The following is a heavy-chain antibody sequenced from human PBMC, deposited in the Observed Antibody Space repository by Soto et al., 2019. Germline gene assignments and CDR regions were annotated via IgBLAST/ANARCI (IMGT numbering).Heavy chain of an antibody. CDR1: GFTFSGYG. CDR2: ISFDGSTK. V-gene: IGHV3-30*18. J-gene: IGHJ6*02. D-gene: IGHD3-10*01. Sequence: QVQLVESGGGVVQPGRSLRLSCEASGFTFSGYGMHWVRQAPGKRLEWVAVISFDGSTKYYAESVKGRFTISRDNSKNTLYLQMDSLRAEDTAMYYCAKDMGRSRVYGMDVWGQGTTVTVSS. CDR3: AKDMGRSRVYGMDV.